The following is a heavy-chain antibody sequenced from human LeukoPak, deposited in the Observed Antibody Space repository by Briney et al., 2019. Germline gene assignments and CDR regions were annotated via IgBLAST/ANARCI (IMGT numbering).Heavy chain of an antibody. J-gene: IGHJ4*02. CDR3: AKDEATSGGGLAS. CDR1: GYTVSGTH. CDR2: MYTGGTT. Sequence: GGSLRLSCAASGYTVSGTHMSWVRQAPGKGLEWVSAMYTGGTTYYADSVAGRFTVSRDNSKNTLYLHMNSLRVEDTAVYYCAKDEATSGGGLASWGQGTLVSVSS. V-gene: IGHV3-53*01. D-gene: IGHD3-16*01.